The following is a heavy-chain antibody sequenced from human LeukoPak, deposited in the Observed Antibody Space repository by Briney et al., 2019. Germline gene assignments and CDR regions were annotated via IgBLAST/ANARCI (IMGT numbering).Heavy chain of an antibody. J-gene: IGHJ3*02. D-gene: IGHD4-23*01. CDR1: GGSISSSSYY. V-gene: IGHV4-39*01. Sequence: SETLSLTCTVSGGSISSSSYYWGWIRQPPGKGLEWIGSIYYSGSTYYNPSLKSRVTISVDTSKNQFSLKLSSVTAADTAVYYCARQDYGGNGDAFDIWGQGTMVTVSS. CDR2: IYYSGST. CDR3: ARQDYGGNGDAFDI.